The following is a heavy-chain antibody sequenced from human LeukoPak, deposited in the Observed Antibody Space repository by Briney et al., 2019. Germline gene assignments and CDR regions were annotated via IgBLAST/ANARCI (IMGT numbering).Heavy chain of an antibody. V-gene: IGHV3-30*03. CDR1: GFTFSSCG. CDR2: ISYDGSNK. J-gene: IGHJ4*02. D-gene: IGHD4-11*01. CDR3: LLSTTALDY. Sequence: GGSLRLSCAASGFTFSSCGMHWVRQAPGKGLEWVAVISYDGSNKYYADSVKGRFTITRDNSQNTLYLQMNSPRAEDTAVYYCLLSTTALDYWGQGTLVTVSS.